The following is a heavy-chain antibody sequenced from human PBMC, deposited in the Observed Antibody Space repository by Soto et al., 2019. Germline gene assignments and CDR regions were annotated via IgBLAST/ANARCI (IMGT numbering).Heavy chain of an antibody. CDR3: AKLIPPGYCSSTRCYTTVTNSVDY. D-gene: IGHD2-2*02. CDR2: ISGSGGST. J-gene: IGHJ4*02. CDR1: GFTFSSYA. Sequence: GGSLRLSCAASGFTFSSYAMSWVRQAPGKGLEWVSAISGSGGSTYYADSVKGRFTISRDNSKNTLYLQMNSLRAEDTAVYYCAKLIPPGYCSSTRCYTTVTNSVDYWGQGTLVTVSS. V-gene: IGHV3-23*01.